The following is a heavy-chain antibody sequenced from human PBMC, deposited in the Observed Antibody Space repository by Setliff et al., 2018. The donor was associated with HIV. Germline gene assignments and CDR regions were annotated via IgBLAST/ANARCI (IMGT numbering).Heavy chain of an antibody. CDR1: GFTFGDYG. V-gene: IGHV3-23*01. D-gene: IGHD3-10*01. CDR2: ISDGGGGT. J-gene: IGHJ4*02. Sequence: PGGSLRLSCTTSGFTFGDYGLNWVRQAPGKGLEWVSAISDGGGGTDYADSVKGRFTISRDNSRNTLYLQMNSLRAEDTAVYFCAKLGGSGSYSNAFDYWGQGTLVTVSS. CDR3: AKLGGSGSYSNAFDY.